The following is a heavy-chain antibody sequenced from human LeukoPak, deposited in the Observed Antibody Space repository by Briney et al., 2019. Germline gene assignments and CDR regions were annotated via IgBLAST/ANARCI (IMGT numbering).Heavy chain of an antibody. D-gene: IGHD2-2*02. CDR1: GFTFSSYG. V-gene: IGHV3-30*18. CDR2: ISYDGSNK. CDR3: AKDIGVPAAIELYYYYYGMDV. Sequence: GGSLSLSCAASGFTFSSYGMHWVRQAPGKGLEWVAVISYDGSNKYYADSVKGRFTISRDNSKNTLFLQMNSLRAEDTAVYYCAKDIGVPAAIELYYYYYGMDVWGQGTTVTVSS. J-gene: IGHJ6*02.